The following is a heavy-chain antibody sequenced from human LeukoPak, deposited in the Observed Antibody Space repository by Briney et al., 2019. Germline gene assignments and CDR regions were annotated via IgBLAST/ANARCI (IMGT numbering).Heavy chain of an antibody. V-gene: IGHV3-23*01. D-gene: IGHD3-22*01. CDR1: GFTFSSFA. J-gene: IGHJ4*02. Sequence: GGSLRLSCAASGFTFSSFAMSSVRQAPGKGLEWVSAMSASGGTTYYADSVKGQFTISRDNSKNTLYLQMISLRAEDTAVYYCAKRAGSGYYRWSFDYWGQGTLVTVSS. CDR3: AKRAGSGYYRWSFDY. CDR2: MSASGGTT.